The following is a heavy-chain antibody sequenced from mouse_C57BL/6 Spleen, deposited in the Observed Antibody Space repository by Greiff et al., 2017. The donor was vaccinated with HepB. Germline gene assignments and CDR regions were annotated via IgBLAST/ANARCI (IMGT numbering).Heavy chain of an antibody. CDR1: GYTFTSYW. CDR2: INPSNGGT. V-gene: IGHV1-53*01. D-gene: IGHD1-1*01. CDR3: ARGRDGSSYPWFAY. J-gene: IGHJ3*01. Sequence: VQLQQSGPELVKPGASVKMSCKASGYTFTSYWMHWVKQRPGQGLEWIGNINPSNGGTNYNEKFKSKATLTVDKSSSTAYMQLSSLTSEDSAVYYCARGRDGSSYPWFAYWGQGTLVTVSA.